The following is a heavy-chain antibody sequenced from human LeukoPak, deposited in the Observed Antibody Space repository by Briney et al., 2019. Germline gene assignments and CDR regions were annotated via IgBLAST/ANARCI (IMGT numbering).Heavy chain of an antibody. V-gene: IGHV3-23*01. Sequence: GGSLRLSCAASGFTFSSYAMSWVRQAPGKGLEWVSAISGSGGSTYYADSVKGRFTISRDNSKNTLYLQMNSLRAEDTAVYFCARDGFDYYDSSAFPYFDYWGQGALVTVSS. D-gene: IGHD3-22*01. CDR1: GFTFSSYA. CDR3: ARDGFDYYDSSAFPYFDY. J-gene: IGHJ4*02. CDR2: ISGSGGST.